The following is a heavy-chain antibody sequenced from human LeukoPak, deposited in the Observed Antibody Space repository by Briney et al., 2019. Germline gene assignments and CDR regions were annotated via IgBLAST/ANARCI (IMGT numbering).Heavy chain of an antibody. V-gene: IGHV4-59*12. CDR2: IYYSGST. CDR1: GGSISSYY. J-gene: IGHJ5*02. D-gene: IGHD2-15*01. CDR3: ARDLGVVAATTWFDP. Sequence: PSETLSLTCTVSGGSISSYYWSWIRQPPGKGLEWIGYIYYSGSTNYNPSLKSRVTISVDTSKNQFSLKLSSVTAADTAVYYCARDLGVVAATTWFDPWGQGTLVTVSS.